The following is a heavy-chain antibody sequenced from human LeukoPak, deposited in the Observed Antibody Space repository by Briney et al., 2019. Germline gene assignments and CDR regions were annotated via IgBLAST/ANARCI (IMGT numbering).Heavy chain of an antibody. J-gene: IGHJ6*03. Sequence: GASVKLSCKASDYTLPTYGINWVRLPPGQGLEWMGWISTYNGNTHNSQTLQGRVTMTTDTSTRTAYMELRSLTSNDTGIYYCARPAKGAYDYYYTDVWGRGTTVTVSS. CDR1: DYTLPTYG. D-gene: IGHD3-22*01. V-gene: IGHV1-18*01. CDR3: ARPAKGAYDYYYTDV. CDR2: ISTYNGNT.